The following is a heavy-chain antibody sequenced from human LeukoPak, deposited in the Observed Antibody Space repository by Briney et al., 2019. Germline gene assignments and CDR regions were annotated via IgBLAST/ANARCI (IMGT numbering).Heavy chain of an antibody. CDR3: ARVLSSSWYVTVDY. Sequence: PSETLSLTCTVSDGSISSYYWSWIRQPPGKGLEWIGSIYYSGSTYYNPSLKSRVTISVDTSKNQFSLKLSSVTAADTAVYYCARVLSSSWYVTVDYWGQGTLVTVSS. CDR1: DGSISSYY. D-gene: IGHD6-13*01. V-gene: IGHV4-59*12. CDR2: IYYSGST. J-gene: IGHJ4*02.